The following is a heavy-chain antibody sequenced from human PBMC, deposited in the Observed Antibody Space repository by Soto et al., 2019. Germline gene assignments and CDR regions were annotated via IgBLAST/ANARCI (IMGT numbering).Heavy chain of an antibody. CDR3: ARRSRYNADGYYHYAMDA. CDR1: GYSFTSFG. Sequence: QVQLVQSEPEVKNPGASVKVSCKTSGYSFTSFGISWVRQAPGQGLEWMGWISGYNGDTNYAQKFQGRVALTTDTSTKTAYMEMWSLKSDDTAVYYCARRSRYNADGYYHYAMDAWGRGTTLIVS. D-gene: IGHD1-1*01. V-gene: IGHV1-18*01. CDR2: ISGYNGDT. J-gene: IGHJ6*02.